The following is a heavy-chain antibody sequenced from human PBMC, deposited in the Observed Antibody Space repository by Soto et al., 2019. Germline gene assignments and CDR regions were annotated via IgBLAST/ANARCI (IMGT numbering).Heavy chain of an antibody. J-gene: IGHJ6*02. CDR3: ARVDPRVTIFGVVTGTRHYYGMDV. CDR2: ISAYNGNT. Sequence: GASVKVSCKASGYTFTSYGISWVRQAPGQGLEWMGWISAYNGNTNYAQKLQGRVTMTTDTSTSTAYMELRSMRSGDTAVYYCARVDPRVTIFGVVTGTRHYYGMDVWGQGTTVTVSS. D-gene: IGHD3-3*01. V-gene: IGHV1-18*01. CDR1: GYTFTSYG.